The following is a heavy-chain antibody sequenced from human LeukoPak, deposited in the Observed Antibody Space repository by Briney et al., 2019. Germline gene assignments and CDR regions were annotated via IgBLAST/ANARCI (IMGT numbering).Heavy chain of an antibody. CDR2: IYYSGST. CDR1: GGSFSGYY. J-gene: IGHJ4*02. V-gene: IGHV4-59*01. Sequence: SETLSLTCAVYGGSFSGYYWSWIRQPPGKGLEWIGYIYYSGSTNYNPSLKSRVTISVDTSKNQFSLKLSSVTAADTAVYYCARGLGIYGYWGQGTLVTVSS. CDR3: ARGLGIYGY. D-gene: IGHD7-27*01.